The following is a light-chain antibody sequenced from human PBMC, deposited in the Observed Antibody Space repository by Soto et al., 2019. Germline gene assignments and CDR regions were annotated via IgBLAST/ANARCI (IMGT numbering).Light chain of an antibody. CDR3: ATWDGSLPGEV. CDR1: SSDVGIYNY. J-gene: IGLJ2*01. V-gene: IGLV2-14*01. CDR2: EVT. Sequence: QSALTQPASVSGSPGQSIAISCTGSSSDVGIYNYVSWYQQHPGKVPKLIIYEVTNRPSGVSNRFSGSKSGNTASLTISGLQAEDEADYYCATWDGSLPGEVFGGGTQLTVL.